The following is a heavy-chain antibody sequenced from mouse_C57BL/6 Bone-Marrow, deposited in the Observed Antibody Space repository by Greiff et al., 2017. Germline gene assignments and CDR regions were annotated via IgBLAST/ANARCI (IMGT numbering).Heavy chain of an antibody. CDR3: ARSNWDVDFDV. J-gene: IGHJ1*03. CDR2: IYPGSGNT. D-gene: IGHD4-1*02. V-gene: IGHV1-66*01. Sequence: QVQLQQSGPELVKPGASVQISCKASGYSFTSYYIHWVKQRPGQGLAWIGWIYPGSGNTKYNEKFKGKATLTADTSSSTAYMQRSSLTSEDSAVYYCARSNWDVDFDVWGTGTTVTVSS. CDR1: GYSFTSYY.